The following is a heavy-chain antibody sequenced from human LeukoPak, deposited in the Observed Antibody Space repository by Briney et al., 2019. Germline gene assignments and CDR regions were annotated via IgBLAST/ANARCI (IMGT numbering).Heavy chain of an antibody. V-gene: IGHV3-23*01. CDR3: ARDRGPYVGIDNNWFDP. Sequence: PGGSRTLSCLASGFTFKPYAMTWVRQAPGKGLEWVSAIDGFGKTTYYQDSVRGRSPISSDISRKTQYLKMNSMRAEDTAAYYFARDRGPYVGIDNNWFDPWGQGTLVIVSS. CDR2: IDGFGKTT. D-gene: IGHD3-10*02. J-gene: IGHJ5*02. CDR1: GFTFKPYA.